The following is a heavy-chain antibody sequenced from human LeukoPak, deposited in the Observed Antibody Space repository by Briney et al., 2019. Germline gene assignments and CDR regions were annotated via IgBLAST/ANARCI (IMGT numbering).Heavy chain of an antibody. J-gene: IGHJ4*02. Sequence: SETLSLTCTVSRGSISSSSYYWGWIRQPPGKGLEWIGSIYYSGSTYYNPSLKSRVTISVDTSKNQFSLKLSSVTAADTAVHYCARYGITGTNVDYWGQGTLVTVSS. CDR2: IYYSGST. D-gene: IGHD1-20*01. CDR3: ARYGITGTNVDY. V-gene: IGHV4-39*07. CDR1: RGSISSSSYY.